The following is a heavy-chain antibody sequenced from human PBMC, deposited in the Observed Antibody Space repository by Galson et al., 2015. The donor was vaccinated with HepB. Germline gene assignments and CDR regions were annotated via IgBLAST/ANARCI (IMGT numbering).Heavy chain of an antibody. CDR2: VRRKDNGYSA. J-gene: IGHJ4*02. CDR1: GFIFSDHY. Sequence: SLRLSCAASGFIFSDHYMDWVRQAPGKGLEWVGRVRRKDNGYSAEYAASVKSRFIVSRDDSTKSIYLQMNGLKTEDTALYYCDRVGPPSYSSYDSWGQGVMVSV. CDR3: DRVGPPSYSSYDS. V-gene: IGHV3-72*01. D-gene: IGHD4-11*01.